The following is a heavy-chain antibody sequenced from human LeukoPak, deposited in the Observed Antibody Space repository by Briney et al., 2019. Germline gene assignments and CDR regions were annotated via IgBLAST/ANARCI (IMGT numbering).Heavy chain of an antibody. J-gene: IGHJ4*02. CDR1: GYTFTGYY. D-gene: IGHD4-17*01. CDR3: ARSENGDYAPSFDY. CDR2: INPNSGGT. V-gene: IGHV1-2*02. Sequence: GASVKVSCKASGYTFTGYYMHWVRQAPGPGLEWMGWINPNSGGTNYAQKFQGRVTMTRDTSISTAYMELSRLRSDDTAVYYCARSENGDYAPSFDYWGQGTLVTVSS.